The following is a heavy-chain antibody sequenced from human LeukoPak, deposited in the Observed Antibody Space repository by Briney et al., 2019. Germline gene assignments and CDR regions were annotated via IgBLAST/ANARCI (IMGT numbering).Heavy chain of an antibody. CDR3: ARDSKPPYYSGTYYFEY. CDR1: GYTFASYY. CDR2: LNPSGGST. D-gene: IGHD1-26*01. V-gene: IGHV1-46*01. J-gene: IGHJ4*02. Sequence: ASVKVSCKASGYTFASYYMHWVRQDPGQGLEWKGILNPSGGSTTYAQKFQGRVTMTSDTSTSTVYMELSSLRSEDTAVYYCARDSKPPYYSGTYYFEYWRQGTLLTVSS.